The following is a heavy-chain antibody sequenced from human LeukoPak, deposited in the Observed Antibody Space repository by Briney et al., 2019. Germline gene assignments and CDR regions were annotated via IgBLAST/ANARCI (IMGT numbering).Heavy chain of an antibody. D-gene: IGHD6-13*01. CDR3: ARDAKVAAAGNWFDP. CDR2: IYNNGAKI. Sequence: GGSLRLSCAVSGLTFSTYSMTWVRQGPGKGLEWVSSIYNNGAKIFYADSVKGRFTVSRDNSKNMLYLQMNSLRAEDTAVYYCARDAKVAAAGNWFDPWGQGTLVTVFS. V-gene: IGHV3-23*01. CDR1: GLTFSTYS. J-gene: IGHJ5*02.